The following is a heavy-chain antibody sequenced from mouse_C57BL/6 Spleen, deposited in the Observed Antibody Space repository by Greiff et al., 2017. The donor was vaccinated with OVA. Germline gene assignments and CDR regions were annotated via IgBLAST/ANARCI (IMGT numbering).Heavy chain of an antibody. CDR2: IHPNSGST. V-gene: IGHV1-64*01. CDR3: ADYSYAMDY. J-gene: IGHJ4*01. Sequence: QVQLQQSGAELVKPGASVKLSCKASGYTFTSYWMHWVKQRPGQGLEWIGMIHPNSGSTNYNEKFKSKATLTVDKSSSTAYMQLSSRTSEDSAVYYCADYSYAMDYWGQGTSVTVSS. CDR1: GYTFTSYW. D-gene: IGHD1-1*01.